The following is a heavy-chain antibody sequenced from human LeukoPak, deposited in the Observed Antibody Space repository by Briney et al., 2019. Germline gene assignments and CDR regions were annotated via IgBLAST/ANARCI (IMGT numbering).Heavy chain of an antibody. J-gene: IGHJ4*02. D-gene: IGHD3-16*01. V-gene: IGHV3-66*01. Sequence: GGSLRLSCAASGFTVINTYMTWVGHAPGKGLEWVSNIYTGGATYYTDSVKGRFTVSRDSSKNTLFLQMNSLREEDTAVYYCARAVLSGGFDRWGQGALVTVSS. CDR1: GFTVINTY. CDR3: ARAVLSGGFDR. CDR2: IYTGGAT.